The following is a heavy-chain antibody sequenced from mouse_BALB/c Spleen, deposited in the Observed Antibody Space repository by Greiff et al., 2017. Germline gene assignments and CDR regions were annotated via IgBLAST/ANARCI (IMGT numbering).Heavy chain of an antibody. CDR2: INPSSGYT. V-gene: IGHV1-4*02. Sequence: VQLQQSAAELARPGASVKMSCKASGYTFTSYTMHWVKQRPGQGLEWIGYINPSSGYTEYNQKFKDKTTLTADKSSSTAYMQLSSLTSEDSAVYYCARGTARAFAYWGQGTLDTVSA. CDR3: ARGTARAFAY. J-gene: IGHJ3*01. CDR1: GYTFTSYT. D-gene: IGHD3-2*01.